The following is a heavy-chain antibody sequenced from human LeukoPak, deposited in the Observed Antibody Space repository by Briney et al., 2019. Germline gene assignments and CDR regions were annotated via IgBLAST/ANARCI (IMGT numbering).Heavy chain of an antibody. D-gene: IGHD6-13*01. V-gene: IGHV4-59*01. Sequence: SETLPLTRTVSGGTNDSNSCTWIRQPPGKELDWIGDIYYNATTNYSPARSSRVNMTVDMSNNQYSLKRSSVTPADTAVYYSARRSSSWKDWFDPWGQGTLVTVSS. J-gene: IGHJ5*02. CDR3: ARRSSSWKDWFDP. CDR1: GGTNDSNS. CDR2: IYYNATT.